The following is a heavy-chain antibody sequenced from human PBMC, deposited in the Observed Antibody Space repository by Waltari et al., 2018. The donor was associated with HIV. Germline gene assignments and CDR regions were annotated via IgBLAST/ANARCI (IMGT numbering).Heavy chain of an antibody. CDR2: IGYDGNEK. D-gene: IGHD3-10*01. J-gene: IGHJ4*02. Sequence: QVQLVESGGGVVQPGRSPSLPCAASGFTFSSYAMHWVRQAPGKGLEWVAVIGYDGNEKYYADSVKGRFTISRGNSRNTLYLQMNSLRAEDTAVYYCARGRGGPDYWGQGTLVTVSS. CDR1: GFTFSSYA. CDR3: ARGRGGPDY. V-gene: IGHV3-30*01.